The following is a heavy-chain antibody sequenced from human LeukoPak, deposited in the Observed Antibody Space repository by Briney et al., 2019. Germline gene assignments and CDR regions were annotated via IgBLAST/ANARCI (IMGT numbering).Heavy chain of an antibody. Sequence: GGSLRLSCAASGFTFSSYAMHWVRQAPGKGLEWVAVISYDGSNKCYADSVKGRFTISRDNSKNTLYLQMNSLRAEDTAVYYCARSSGWYYFDYWGQGTLVTVSS. CDR1: GFTFSSYA. V-gene: IGHV3-30*01. D-gene: IGHD6-19*01. CDR3: ARSSGWYYFDY. CDR2: ISYDGSNK. J-gene: IGHJ4*02.